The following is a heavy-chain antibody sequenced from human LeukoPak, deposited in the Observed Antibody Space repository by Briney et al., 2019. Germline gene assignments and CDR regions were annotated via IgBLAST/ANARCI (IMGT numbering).Heavy chain of an antibody. Sequence: GGSLRLSCAASGFTFSSSWMHCVCQAPEKGLGWVADIKCDGSEKYYVDSVKGRLTISRDNAKNSLYLQVNSLGVEDMTVYYCVRGWVLLWFGEAFACYYYSYMDVWGKGTTVTVSS. V-gene: IGHV3-52*01. CDR2: IKCDGSEK. CDR3: VRGWVLLWFGEAFACYYYSYMDV. J-gene: IGHJ6*03. D-gene: IGHD3-10*01. CDR1: GFTFSSSW.